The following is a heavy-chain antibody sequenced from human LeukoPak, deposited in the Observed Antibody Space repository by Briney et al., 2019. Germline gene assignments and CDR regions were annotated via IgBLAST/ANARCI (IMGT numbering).Heavy chain of an antibody. V-gene: IGHV3-53*01. CDR1: TFTVSTNY. CDR2: ISSGGST. CDR3: ARDGGGYCNSSSWYGSAFDI. D-gene: IGHD2-2*01. Sequence: GGSLRLSCAASTFTVSTNYMSWVRQATRAGREWVSLISSGGSTYYADSEKGRFTITKDNSRNTLYLQMNSLRAEDTAVYYCARDGGGYCNSSSWYGSAFDIWGQGQWSPSLQ. J-gene: IGHJ3*02.